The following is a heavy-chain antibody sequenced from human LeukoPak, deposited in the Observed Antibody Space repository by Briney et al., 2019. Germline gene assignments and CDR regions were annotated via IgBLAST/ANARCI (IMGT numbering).Heavy chain of an antibody. D-gene: IGHD1-26*01. CDR1: GFTFSNYW. V-gene: IGHV3-7*03. J-gene: IGHJ4*02. CDR2: IKQDGSEK. CDR3: VRDRGTYRPIDY. Sequence: GGSLRLSCAASGFTFSNYWMSWVRQAPGKGLEWVANIKQDGSEKYYVNSVKGRFTIFRDNAQNSLYLQMNSLRAEDTAIYYCVRDRGTYRPIDYWGQGTLVTVSS.